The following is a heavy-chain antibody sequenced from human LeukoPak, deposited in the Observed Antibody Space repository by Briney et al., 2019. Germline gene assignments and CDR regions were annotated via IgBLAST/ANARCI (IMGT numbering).Heavy chain of an antibody. V-gene: IGHV3-15*01. J-gene: IGHJ5*02. CDR2: IKSKTDGGTT. CDR3: TTVDWNYYWFDP. Sequence: GGSLRLSCAASGFTFSNAWMSWVRQAPGTGLEWVGRIKSKTDGGTTDYAAPVKGRFTISRDDSKNTLYLQMNSLKTEDTAVYCCTTVDWNYYWFDPWGQGTLVTVSS. CDR1: GFTFSNAW. D-gene: IGHD1-7*01.